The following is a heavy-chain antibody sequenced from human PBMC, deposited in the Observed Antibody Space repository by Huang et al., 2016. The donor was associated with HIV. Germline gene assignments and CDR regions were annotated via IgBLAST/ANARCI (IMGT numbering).Heavy chain of an antibody. D-gene: IGHD1-26*01. V-gene: IGHV3-30*18. Sequence: QVQLVESGGGVVQSGRSLRLSCAASGFTFGSYGMHWVRQAPGKGMEWGAVMSYDGSNKYYADSVKGRFTISRDKSKNTLYLQMNSLRAEDTAVYYCAKFGGWERPPHYWGQGTLVTVSS. CDR2: MSYDGSNK. CDR1: GFTFGSYG. J-gene: IGHJ4*02. CDR3: AKFGGWERPPHY.